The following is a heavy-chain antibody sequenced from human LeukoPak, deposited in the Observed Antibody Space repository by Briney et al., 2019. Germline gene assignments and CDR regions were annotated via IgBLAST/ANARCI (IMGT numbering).Heavy chain of an antibody. V-gene: IGHV4-34*01. CDR1: GGSFSGYY. Sequence: PSETLSLTCAVYGGSFSGYYWSWIRQPPGKGLEWIGEINHSGSTNYNPSLKSRVTISVDTSKNQFSLKLSSVTAADTAVYYCARVDSSGLIDYWGQGTLVTVSS. CDR3: ARVDSSGLIDY. D-gene: IGHD3-22*01. CDR2: INHSGST. J-gene: IGHJ4*02.